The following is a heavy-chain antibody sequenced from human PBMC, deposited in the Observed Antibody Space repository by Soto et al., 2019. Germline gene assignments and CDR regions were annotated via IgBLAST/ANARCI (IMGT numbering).Heavy chain of an antibody. CDR1: GGSISSGGYY. V-gene: IGHV4-31*03. CDR3: AGGVGVVTPGVGMDV. CDR2: IYYSGST. D-gene: IGHD3-22*01. Sequence: SETLSLTCTVSGGSISSGGYYWSWIRQHPGKGLEWIGYIYYSGSTYYNPSLKSRVTISVDASKNQFSLKLSSVTAADTAVYYCAGGVGVVTPGVGMDVWGQGTTVTVSS. J-gene: IGHJ6*02.